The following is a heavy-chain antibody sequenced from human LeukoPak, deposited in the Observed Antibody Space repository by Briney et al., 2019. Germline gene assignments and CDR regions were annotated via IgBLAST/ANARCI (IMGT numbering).Heavy chain of an antibody. CDR2: ISSSGSTI. CDR3: ARDQGDYVWGSYPDGGLFDY. CDR1: GFTFSSYE. J-gene: IGHJ4*02. Sequence: PGGSLRLSSAASGFTFSSYEMNWVRQAPGKGLEWVSYISSSGSTIYYADSVKGRFTISRDNAKNSLYLQMNSLRAEDTAVYYCARDQGDYVWGSYPDGGLFDYWGQGTLVTVS. V-gene: IGHV3-48*03. D-gene: IGHD3-16*02.